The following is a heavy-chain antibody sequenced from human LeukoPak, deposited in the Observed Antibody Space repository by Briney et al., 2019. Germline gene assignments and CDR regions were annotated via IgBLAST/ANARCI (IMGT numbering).Heavy chain of an antibody. V-gene: IGHV4-61*02. CDR1: GGSISSGGYY. CDR2: IYTSGST. Sequence: SETLSLTCTVSGGSISSGGYYWSWIRQPAGKGLEWIGRIYTSGSTNYNPSFKSRVTISTDTSKKQFTLKLSFVTAADTAVYYCARDHPTPNTGYMDVWGKGTTVTVSS. D-gene: IGHD2-8*02. CDR3: ARDHPTPNTGYMDV. J-gene: IGHJ6*03.